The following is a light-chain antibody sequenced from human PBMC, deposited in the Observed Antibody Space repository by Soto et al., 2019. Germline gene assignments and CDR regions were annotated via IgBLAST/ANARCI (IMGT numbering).Light chain of an antibody. Sequence: QSVLTQPPPVSGAPGQRVTISCTGSSSNIGAGYHVHWYQQLPGTAPKLLISGNSNRPSGVPDRFSGSKSGTSASLAITGLQAEDEADYYCQSYDSSLSGWVFGGGTKLTVL. J-gene: IGLJ3*02. CDR1: SSNIGAGYH. CDR2: GNS. CDR3: QSYDSSLSGWV. V-gene: IGLV1-40*01.